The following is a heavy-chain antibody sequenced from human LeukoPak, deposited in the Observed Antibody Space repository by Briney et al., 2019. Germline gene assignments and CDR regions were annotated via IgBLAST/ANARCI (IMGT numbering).Heavy chain of an antibody. V-gene: IGHV3-23*01. CDR2: ISGTGGST. D-gene: IGHD7-27*01. Sequence: PGGSLRLSCAASGFTFDSYGMSWVRQAPGKGLEWVSAISGTGGSTYYADSVKGRFTISRDNSKNTLYLQMNSLRPADTALYYCAKGIANWANMDVWGKGTTVTISS. CDR3: AKGIANWANMDV. J-gene: IGHJ6*03. CDR1: GFTFDSYG.